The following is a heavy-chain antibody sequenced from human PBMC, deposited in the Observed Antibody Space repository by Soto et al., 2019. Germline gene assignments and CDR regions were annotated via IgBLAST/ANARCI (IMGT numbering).Heavy chain of an antibody. CDR2: ISAYNGNT. CDR1: GYTFTSYG. CDR3: ARDSPGVQLEILADVLDF. J-gene: IGHJ3*01. V-gene: IGHV1-18*01. Sequence: GASVKVSCKASGYTFTSYGISWVRQAPGQGLEWMGWISAYNGNTNYAQKLQGRVTMTTDISTSTAYMELRSLRSDDTAIYYCARDSPGVQLEILADVLDFSGQGSMVIVSS. D-gene: IGHD1-1*01.